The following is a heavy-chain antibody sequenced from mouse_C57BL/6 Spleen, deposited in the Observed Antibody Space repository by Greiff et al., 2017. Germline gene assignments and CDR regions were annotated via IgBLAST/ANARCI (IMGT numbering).Heavy chain of an antibody. Sequence: VQLQQSGAELVRPGASVTLSCKASGYTFTDYEMHWVKQTPVHGLEWIGAIDPETGGTAYNQKFKGKAILTADKSSSTAYMELRSLTSEDSAVYYCTRSYYDYDVSGFAYWGQGTLVTVSA. CDR2: IDPETGGT. CDR1: GYTFTDYE. J-gene: IGHJ3*01. CDR3: TRSYYDYDVSGFAY. D-gene: IGHD2-4*01. V-gene: IGHV1-15*01.